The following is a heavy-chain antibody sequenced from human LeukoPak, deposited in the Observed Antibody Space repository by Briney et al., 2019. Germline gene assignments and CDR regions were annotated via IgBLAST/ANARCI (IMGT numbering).Heavy chain of an antibody. J-gene: IGHJ4*02. CDR1: GFTFTGHS. Sequence: PGGSLRLSCVASGFTFTGHSMHWVRQAPGKGLEWVAVVAHDEMTIFYADSLKGRFTVSRDNSKNTVYLQMNSLRDEDTAVYYCAREKQSGGTPFDYWGQGSLVTVSS. V-gene: IGHV3-30*04. CDR2: VAHDEMTI. D-gene: IGHD1-26*01. CDR3: AREKQSGGTPFDY.